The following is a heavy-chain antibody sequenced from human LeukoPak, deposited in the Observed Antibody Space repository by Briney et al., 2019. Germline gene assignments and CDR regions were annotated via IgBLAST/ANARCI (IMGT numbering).Heavy chain of an antibody. CDR1: GFTFSSYA. D-gene: IGHD4-11*01. J-gene: IGHJ3*02. V-gene: IGHV3-23*01. Sequence: GGSLRLSCAASGFTFSSYAMSWVRQAPGKGLEWVSAISGSGGSTYYADSVKGRFTISRDNAKNSLYLQMNSLRAEDTAVYYCARDRRNLDERSAFDIWGQGTMVTVSS. CDR2: ISGSGGST. CDR3: ARDRRNLDERSAFDI.